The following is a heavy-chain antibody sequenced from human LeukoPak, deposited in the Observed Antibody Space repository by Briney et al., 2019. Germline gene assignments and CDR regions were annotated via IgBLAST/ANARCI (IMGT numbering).Heavy chain of an antibody. CDR2: LTSGGSS. Sequence: GGSLRLSCAASEFTFSNYAMSWVRQAPGKGLEWVSSLTSGGSSYYADSVMGRLTISRDNSRNTLYLQRNSLRAEDTAVYYCAKGLGSGSYYNVFDYWGQGTLVTVSS. V-gene: IGHV3-23*01. D-gene: IGHD3-10*01. J-gene: IGHJ4*02. CDR3: AKGLGSGSYYNVFDY. CDR1: EFTFSNYA.